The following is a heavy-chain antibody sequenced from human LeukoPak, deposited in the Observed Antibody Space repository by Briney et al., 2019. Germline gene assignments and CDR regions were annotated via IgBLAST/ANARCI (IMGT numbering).Heavy chain of an antibody. CDR1: GYSISSGHY. Sequence: SETLSLTCAVSGYSISSGHYWGWIRQPPGKGLEWIGSIYHSGSTYYNPSLKSRVTISVDTSKNQFSLKLSSVTAADTAVYYCARVPIVGATGGDYWGQGTLVTVSS. CDR2: IYHSGST. J-gene: IGHJ4*02. CDR3: ARVPIVGATGGDY. V-gene: IGHV4-38-2*01. D-gene: IGHD1-26*01.